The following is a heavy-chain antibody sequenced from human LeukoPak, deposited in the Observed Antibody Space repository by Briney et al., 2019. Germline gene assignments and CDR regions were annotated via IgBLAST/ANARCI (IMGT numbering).Heavy chain of an antibody. V-gene: IGHV4-34*01. CDR2: INHSGST. J-gene: IGHJ6*03. CDR1: GGSFSGYY. CDR3: ARLPPHFNYYGSGSYQLYYYYYYMDV. Sequence: SETLSLTCAVYGGSFSGYYWSWIRQPPGKGLEWIGEINHSGSTNYNPSLKRRVTISVDPSKNQFSLKLSSVTAADTAVYYCARLPPHFNYYGSGSYQLYYYYYYMDVWGKGTTVTVSS. D-gene: IGHD3-10*01.